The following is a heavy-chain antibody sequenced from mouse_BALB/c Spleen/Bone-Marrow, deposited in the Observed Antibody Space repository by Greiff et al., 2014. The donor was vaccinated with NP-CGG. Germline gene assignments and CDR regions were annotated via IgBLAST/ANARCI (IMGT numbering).Heavy chain of an antibody. D-gene: IGHD1-1*01. Sequence: EVQLVESGAELVKPGASVKLSCTASGFNIKDTYMHWVKQRPEQGLEWIGRIDPANGNTKYDPKFQGKATITADTSSNTAYLQLSSLTSEDTAVYYCARWDYGRAEFAYWGQGTLVTVSA. V-gene: IGHV14-3*02. CDR3: ARWDYGRAEFAY. CDR2: IDPANGNT. CDR1: GFNIKDTY. J-gene: IGHJ3*01.